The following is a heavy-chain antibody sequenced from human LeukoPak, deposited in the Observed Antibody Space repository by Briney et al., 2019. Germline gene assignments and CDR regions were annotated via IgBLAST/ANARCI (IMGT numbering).Heavy chain of an antibody. V-gene: IGHV3-43*02. Sequence: GGSLRLSCAASGFTFDDYAMHWVRQAPGKGLEWVSLISGDGGSTYYADSVKGRFTISRDNSKNSLYLQMNSLRTEDTALYYCAKDKDGGYSGSYFDYRGQGTLVTVSS. CDR1: GFTFDDYA. D-gene: IGHD1-26*01. CDR2: ISGDGGST. J-gene: IGHJ4*02. CDR3: AKDKDGGYSGSYFDY.